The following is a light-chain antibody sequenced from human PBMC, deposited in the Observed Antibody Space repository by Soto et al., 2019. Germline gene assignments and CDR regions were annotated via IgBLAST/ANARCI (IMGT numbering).Light chain of an antibody. CDR1: SSDVGGYNY. CDR2: DVS. J-gene: IGLJ1*01. V-gene: IGLV2-11*01. Sequence: QSALTQPRSVSGSPGQSVTISCTGTSSDVGGYNYVSWYQQHPGKAPKLMIYDVSKRPSGVPDRFSGSKSSNTASLTISGLQAEDEADYYCCSYAGNYYVFGTGTKVTVL. CDR3: CSYAGNYYV.